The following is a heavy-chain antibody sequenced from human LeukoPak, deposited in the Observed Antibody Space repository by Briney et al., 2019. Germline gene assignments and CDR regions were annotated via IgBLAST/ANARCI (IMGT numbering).Heavy chain of an antibody. J-gene: IGHJ5*02. CDR1: GYTFTGYF. CDR3: ARSPGLDTAVVNRP. CDR2: INPNSGGT. V-gene: IGHV1-2*02. Sequence: ASVKVSRKASGYTFTGYFMHWVRQAPGQGLEWMGWINPNSGGTNYAPKFQGRVTMTRDTSISTAYMELGRLRSDDTAVYYCARSPGLDTAVVNRPWGQGTLITVSS. D-gene: IGHD5-18*01.